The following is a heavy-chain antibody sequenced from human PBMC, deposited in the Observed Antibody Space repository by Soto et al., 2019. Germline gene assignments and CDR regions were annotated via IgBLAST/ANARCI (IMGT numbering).Heavy chain of an antibody. V-gene: IGHV3-23*01. CDR2: ISGSGGST. D-gene: IGHD5-12*01. CDR1: GFTFSGYA. CDR3: AKGGYSGYDFSDY. J-gene: IGHJ4*02. Sequence: EVQLLESGGGLVQPGGSLRLSCAASGFTFSGYAMSWVRQAPGKGLEWVSAISGSGGSTYYADSVKGRFTISRDNSKNTLYLQMNSLRAEDTAVYYCAKGGYSGYDFSDYWGQGTLVTVSS.